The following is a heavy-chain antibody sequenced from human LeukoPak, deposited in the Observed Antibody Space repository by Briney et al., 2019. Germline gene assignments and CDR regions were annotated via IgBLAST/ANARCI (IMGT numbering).Heavy chain of an antibody. CDR2: ISGSGGST. J-gene: IGHJ4*02. CDR3: AKDSSYSSGWYSNVDY. D-gene: IGHD6-19*01. V-gene: IGHV3-23*01. CDR1: GFTFSSYA. Sequence: GGSLRLSCAASGFTFSSYAMSWVRQAPGKGLEWVSAISGSGGSTYYADSVKGRFTISRDNSKNTLYLQMNSVRAEDTAVYYCAKDSSYSSGWYSNVDYWGQGTLVTVSS.